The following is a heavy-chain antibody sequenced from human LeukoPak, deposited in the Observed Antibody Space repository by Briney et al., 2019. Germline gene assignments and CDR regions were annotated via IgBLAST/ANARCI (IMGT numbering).Heavy chain of an antibody. V-gene: IGHV4-39*07. CDR3: ARGFYAPVDFYYYYYMDV. CDR1: GGSISSSSYY. Sequence: SETLSLTCTVSGGSISSSSYYWSWIRQPPGKGLEWIGEINHSGSTNYNPSLKSRVTISVDTSKNQFSLKLNSVTAADTAVYYCARGFYAPVDFYYYYYMDVWDKGTTVTVSS. D-gene: IGHD5/OR15-5a*01. CDR2: INHSGST. J-gene: IGHJ6*03.